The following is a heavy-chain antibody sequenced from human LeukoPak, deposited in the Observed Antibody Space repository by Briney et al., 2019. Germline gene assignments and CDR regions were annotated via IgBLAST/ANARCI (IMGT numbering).Heavy chain of an antibody. V-gene: IGHV4-34*01. CDR3: ARAGAVAGTREFYYYYYYYMDV. CDR2: INHSGSS. CDR1: GGSFSGYY. D-gene: IGHD6-19*01. Sequence: SETLSLTCAVYGGSFSGYYWSWIRQPPGKGLEWIGEINHSGSSNYNPSLKSRVTISVVTSKNQFSLKLSSATAAEPAVYYCARAGAVAGTREFYYYYYYYMDVWGKGTTVTVSS. J-gene: IGHJ6*03.